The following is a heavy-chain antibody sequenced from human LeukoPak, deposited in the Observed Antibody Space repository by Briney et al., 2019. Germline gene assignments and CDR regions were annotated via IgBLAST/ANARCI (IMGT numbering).Heavy chain of an antibody. CDR1: GYTFSSYG. CDR3: ARVDEDGFDY. V-gene: IGHV1-18*01. J-gene: IGHJ4*02. Sequence: GASVKVSCKGSGYTFSSYGISWVRQAPGQGLEWMGWISTYNGNTNYAQKLQGRVTMTTDTSTSKAYMELRSLRSDDTAVYYCARVDEDGFDYWGQGTLVTVSS. CDR2: ISTYNGNT.